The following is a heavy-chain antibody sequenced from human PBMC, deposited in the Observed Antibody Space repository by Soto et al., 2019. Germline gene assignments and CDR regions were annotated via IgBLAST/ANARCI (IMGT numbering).Heavy chain of an antibody. J-gene: IGHJ4*02. CDR3: AGMLWSGYYGVDY. CDR1: GGSISSGDYY. Sequence: SETLSLTCTVSGGSISSGDYYWSWIRQHPGKGLEWIGYIYYSGSTYYNPSLKSRVTISVDTSKNQFSLKLSSVTAADTAVYYCAGMLWSGYYGVDYWGQGTLVTVSS. V-gene: IGHV4-30-4*01. D-gene: IGHD3-3*01. CDR2: IYYSGST.